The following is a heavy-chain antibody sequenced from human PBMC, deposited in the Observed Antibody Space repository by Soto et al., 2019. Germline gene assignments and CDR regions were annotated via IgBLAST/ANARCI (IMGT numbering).Heavy chain of an antibody. J-gene: IGHJ4*02. CDR1: GYTFSNYD. D-gene: IGHD3-10*01. V-gene: IGHV1-8*01. Sequence: QVQLVQSGAELKKPGASVKVSCKASGYTFSNYDMNWVRQATGQGPEWIGWVNPNNGDTGYAQKFRGRVTLTADIATTTPYMELTSLRSEDGAIYYCGKVSRKGSAIDFDYWGQGTLISVSS. CDR2: VNPNNGDT. CDR3: GKVSRKGSAIDFDY.